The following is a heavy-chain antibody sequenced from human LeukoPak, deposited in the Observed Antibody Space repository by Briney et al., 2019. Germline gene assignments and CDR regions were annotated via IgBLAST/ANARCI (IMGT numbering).Heavy chain of an antibody. V-gene: IGHV4-59*08. CDR3: ARHNYDSSGYPHTIDY. CDR2: FYYSGST. CDR1: GGSISSYY. D-gene: IGHD3-22*01. Sequence: SETLSLTCTVSGGSISSYYWSWIRQPPGKELEWVGYFYYSGSTNYNPSLKSRVTISVDTSKNQLSLKLSSVTAADTAVYYCARHNYDSSGYPHTIDYWGQGTLVTVSS. J-gene: IGHJ4*02.